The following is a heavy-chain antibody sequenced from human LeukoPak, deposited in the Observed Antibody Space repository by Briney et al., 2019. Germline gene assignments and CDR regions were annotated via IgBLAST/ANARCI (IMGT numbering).Heavy chain of an antibody. J-gene: IGHJ4*02. Sequence: GGSLRLSCAASGFTFSSYWMHWVRQAPGKGLVWVSRINSDGSSTSYADSVKGRSTISRDNAKNTLYLQMTSLRAEDTAVYYCATEYSSGRFDYWGQGTLVTVSS. V-gene: IGHV3-74*01. CDR3: ATEYSSGRFDY. D-gene: IGHD6-19*01. CDR1: GFTFSSYW. CDR2: INSDGSST.